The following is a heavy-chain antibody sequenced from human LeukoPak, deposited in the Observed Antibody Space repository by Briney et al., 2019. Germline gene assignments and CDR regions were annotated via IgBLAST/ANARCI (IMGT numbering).Heavy chain of an antibody. Sequence: PGGSLRLSCAASGLTFSDYSMNWVRQAPGKGLEWVSSITSSSTYIYYADSVKGRFTIPRDNAKNSLYLQMNSLRAEDTAVYYCARDLVERGFNYGRCDYWGQGTLVTVSS. V-gene: IGHV3-21*01. J-gene: IGHJ4*02. CDR1: GLTFSDYS. CDR3: ARDLVERGFNYGRCDY. D-gene: IGHD5-18*01. CDR2: ITSSSTYI.